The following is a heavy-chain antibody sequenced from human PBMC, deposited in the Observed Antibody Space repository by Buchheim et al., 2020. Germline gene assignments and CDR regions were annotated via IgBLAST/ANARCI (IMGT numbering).Heavy chain of an antibody. J-gene: IGHJ4*02. Sequence: QVQLVESGGGVVQPGRSLRLSCAASGFTFSNYGMHWVRQAPGKGLEWVAVISYDGNNKYYVDSVKGRFTISRDTSKKTLYLQMNSLRAEDTAVYYCARGVYDSSGYYKVSPPLDYWGQGTL. V-gene: IGHV3-30*03. CDR3: ARGVYDSSGYYKVSPPLDY. CDR1: GFTFSNYG. D-gene: IGHD3-22*01. CDR2: ISYDGNNK.